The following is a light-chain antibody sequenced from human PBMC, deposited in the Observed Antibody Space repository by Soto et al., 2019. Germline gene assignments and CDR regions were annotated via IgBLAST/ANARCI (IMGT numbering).Light chain of an antibody. CDR1: QTIAMY. V-gene: IGKV1-39*01. CDR2: TTS. CDR3: QQSFTTPYT. J-gene: IGKJ2*01. Sequence: DIQLTQSPSSLSASVGDRVTITCRASQTIAMYVNWFQQKPGKAPKPLIYTTSSLQSGVPPRFSGSGSETDFTLTISRLQPEDSAPDYCQQSFTTPYTFGQGTKLQIK.